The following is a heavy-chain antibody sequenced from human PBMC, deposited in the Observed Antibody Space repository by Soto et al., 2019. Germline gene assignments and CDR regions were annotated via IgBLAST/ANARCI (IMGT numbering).Heavy chain of an antibody. J-gene: IGHJ6*02. CDR3: ASLPWANYYYYGMDV. CDR2: MNPNSGNT. D-gene: IGHD7-27*01. Sequence: GASVKGSCKASGYTFTSYDINWVRQATGQGLEWMGWMNPNSGNTGYAQKFQGRVTMTRNTSISTAYMELSSLRSEDTAVYYCASLPWANYYYYGMDVWGQGTTVTVSS. CDR1: GYTFTSYD. V-gene: IGHV1-8*01.